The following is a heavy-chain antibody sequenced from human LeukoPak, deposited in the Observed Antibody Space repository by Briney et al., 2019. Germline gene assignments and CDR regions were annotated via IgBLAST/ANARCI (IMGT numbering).Heavy chain of an antibody. CDR3: AKDGRGRTFFGDIEY. D-gene: IGHD3-10*01. V-gene: IGHV3-30*18. CDR2: LSNDGDSE. J-gene: IGHJ4*02. Sequence: GGSLRLSCAASGFSFSLYGMHWFRQPPAKGWGWGEVLSNDGDSEYYSDSVKGRFTISRDNAKDTLYLQMDSLRRDDTAVYFCAKDGRGRTFFGDIEYWGQGTLVAVSS. CDR1: GFSFSLYG.